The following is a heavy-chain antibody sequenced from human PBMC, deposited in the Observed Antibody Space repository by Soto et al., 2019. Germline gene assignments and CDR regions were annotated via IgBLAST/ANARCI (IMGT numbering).Heavy chain of an antibody. CDR2: ISGYNGDT. Sequence: QGQLVQSEAEVKKPGASVKVSCKASGYTFTRYGISWVRQAPGQGLEWMGGISGYNGDTKYAQKVQGRVTMTIDTSNTTAYMELRSLTTDDTAVYYWAQNGQPPYDSYGMDFWGQGTTFSVSS. D-gene: IGHD2-8*01. CDR3: AQNGQPPYDSYGMDF. V-gene: IGHV1-18*01. CDR1: GYTFTRYG. J-gene: IGHJ6*02.